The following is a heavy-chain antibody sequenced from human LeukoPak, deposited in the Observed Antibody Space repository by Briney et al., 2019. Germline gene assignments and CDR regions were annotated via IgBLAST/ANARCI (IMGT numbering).Heavy chain of an antibody. D-gene: IGHD5-12*01. Sequence: PSETLSLTCAVSGYFISSGYYWGWIRQPPGKGLEWIGSIYHSGSTYYNPSLKSRVTISVDTSKNQFSLKLSSVTAADTAVYYCTRGSVDIVATIGGGYYYYYMDVWGKGTTVTVSS. J-gene: IGHJ6*03. CDR1: GYFISSGYY. V-gene: IGHV4-38-2*01. CDR3: TRGSVDIVATIGGGYYYYYMDV. CDR2: IYHSGST.